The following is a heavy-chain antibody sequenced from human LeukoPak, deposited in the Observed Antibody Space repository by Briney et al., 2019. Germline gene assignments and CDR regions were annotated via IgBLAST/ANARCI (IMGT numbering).Heavy chain of an antibody. J-gene: IGHJ4*02. CDR2: VNPKSGGT. CDR3: ARGGLLWFGELPFYFDY. V-gene: IGHV1-2*02. CDR1: GYTFTDYY. Sequence: ASVKVSCKASGYTFTDYYMHWVRQAPGQGLEWMGWVNPKSGGTNYAQKFQGRVTMTRDTSISTAYMELSRLRSDDTAVYYCARGGLLWFGELPFYFDYWGQGTLVTVSS. D-gene: IGHD3-10*01.